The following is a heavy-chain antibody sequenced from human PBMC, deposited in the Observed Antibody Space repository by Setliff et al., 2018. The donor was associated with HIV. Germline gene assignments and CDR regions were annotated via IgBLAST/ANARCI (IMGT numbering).Heavy chain of an antibody. CDR1: GYTFTGYY. J-gene: IGHJ4*02. D-gene: IGHD6-13*01. Sequence: ASVKVSCKASGYTFTGYYMHWVRQAPGKGLEWMGGFDPEDGETIYAQKFQGRVTMTEDTSTDTAYMELSSLRSEDTAVYYCAKDHATSSWFTALLDYWGQGALVTVSS. V-gene: IGHV1-24*01. CDR3: AKDHATSSWFTALLDY. CDR2: FDPEDGET.